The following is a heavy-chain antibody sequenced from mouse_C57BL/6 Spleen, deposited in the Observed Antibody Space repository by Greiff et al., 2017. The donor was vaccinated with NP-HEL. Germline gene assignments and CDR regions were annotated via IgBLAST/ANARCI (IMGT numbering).Heavy chain of an antibody. CDR2: INPSNGGT. D-gene: IGHD2-5*01. CDR3: ARSDYSNYEAMDY. V-gene: IGHV1-53*01. Sequence: VQLQQPGTELVKPGASVKLSCKASGYTFTSYWMHWVKQRPGQGLEWIGNINPSNGGTNYNEKFKSKATLTVDKSSSTAYMQLSSLTSEDSAVYYCARSDYSNYEAMDYWGQGTSVTVSS. J-gene: IGHJ4*01. CDR1: GYTFTSYW.